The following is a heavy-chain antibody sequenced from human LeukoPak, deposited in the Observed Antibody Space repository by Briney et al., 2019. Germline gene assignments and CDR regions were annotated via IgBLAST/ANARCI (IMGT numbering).Heavy chain of an antibody. CDR3: ARDRVDGSGSYNWYFDL. D-gene: IGHD3-10*01. J-gene: IGHJ2*01. Sequence: SETLSLTCAVSGGCISSGGYSWNWIRQPPGEGLEWIGDIYHSGSTYYNPSLKSRVTISVDRSKNQFSLKLSSVTAADTAVYYCARDRVDGSGSYNWYFDLWGRGTLVTVSS. CDR1: GGCISSGGYS. V-gene: IGHV4-30-2*01. CDR2: IYHSGST.